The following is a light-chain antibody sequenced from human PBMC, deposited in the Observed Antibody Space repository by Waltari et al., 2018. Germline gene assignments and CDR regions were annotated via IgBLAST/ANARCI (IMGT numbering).Light chain of an antibody. CDR3: HQYNSYPWT. J-gene: IGKJ1*01. Sequence: DIQMTQSPSTLSASVGDRVTITCRASQSISSWLAWYQQKPGKAPKLLIYDVSSLESGVPSSFSGSGSGTEFTLTISSLQPDDFATYYCHQYNSYPWTFGQGTKVEIK. CDR1: QSISSW. CDR2: DVS. V-gene: IGKV1-5*01.